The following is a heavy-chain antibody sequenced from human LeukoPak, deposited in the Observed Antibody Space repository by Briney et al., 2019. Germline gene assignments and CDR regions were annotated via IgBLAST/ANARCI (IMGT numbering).Heavy chain of an antibody. D-gene: IGHD2-2*01. V-gene: IGHV3-7*01. CDR1: GFTFSSYW. CDR3: ARDDCSSISCYHNWFGP. J-gene: IGHJ5*02. CDR2: IKQDGSEK. Sequence: GGSLRLSCAASGFTFSSYWMSWVRQAPGKGLEWVANIKQDGSEKYYVDSVKGRFTISRDNAKNSLYLQMNSLRAEDTAVYYCARDDCSSISCYHNWFGPWGQGTLVTVSS.